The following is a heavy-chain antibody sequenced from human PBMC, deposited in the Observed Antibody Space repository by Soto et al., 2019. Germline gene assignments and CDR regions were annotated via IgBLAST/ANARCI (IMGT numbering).Heavy chain of an antibody. V-gene: IGHV3-11*06. CDR3: ARDTAVSLEYFHH. CDR1: GGSISSYY. J-gene: IGHJ1*01. CDR2: ISGSTGYT. Sequence: LSLTCTVSGGSISSYYWSWIRQAPGKGLEWVSYISGSTGYTNYADSVRGRFTVSRDNAKNSLYLQMNSLRAEDTAVYYCARDTAVSLEYFHHWGQGTLVTVSS. D-gene: IGHD5-18*01.